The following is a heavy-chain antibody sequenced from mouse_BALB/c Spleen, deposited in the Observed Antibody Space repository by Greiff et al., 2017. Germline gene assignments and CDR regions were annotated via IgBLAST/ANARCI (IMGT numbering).Heavy chain of an antibody. CDR1: GYTFTSYC. J-gene: IGHJ2*01. CDR2: INPSTGYT. V-gene: IGHV1-7*01. CDR3: ASSGEGYYCDY. Sequence: QVQLQQSGADLAKPGASVKMSCTASGYTFTSYCMHWVKQRPGQGLEWIGYINPSTGYTEYTQKFKDKATLTADKSSSTANMQLSSLTTEDSAVDYCASSGEGYYCDYWGQGTTRTVAS. D-gene: IGHD1-3*01.